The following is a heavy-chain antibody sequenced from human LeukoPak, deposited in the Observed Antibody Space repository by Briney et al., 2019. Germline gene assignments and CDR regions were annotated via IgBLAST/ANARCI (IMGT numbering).Heavy chain of an antibody. CDR1: GYTFTNYY. Sequence: APVKVSCKASGYTFTNYYIHWVRQAPGQGLEWMGIISPSGGSTAYAHRFQGRVTVTRDTSTSTVYMELSSLRSEDTAVYYCARGPSQQDFDHWGQGTLVTVSS. V-gene: IGHV1-46*01. CDR2: ISPSGGST. CDR3: ARGPSQQDFDH. J-gene: IGHJ4*02. D-gene: IGHD2-15*01.